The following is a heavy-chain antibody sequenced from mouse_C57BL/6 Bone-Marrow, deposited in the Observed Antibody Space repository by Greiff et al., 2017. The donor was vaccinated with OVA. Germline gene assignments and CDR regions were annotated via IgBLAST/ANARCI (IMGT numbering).Heavy chain of an antibody. CDR3: ARARIYYAMDY. J-gene: IGHJ4*01. CDR1: GYSITSGYY. Sequence: EVQLQESGPGLVKPSQSLSLTCSVTGYSITSGYYWNWLRQFPGNKLEWMGYISYDGSNNYNPSLKNRISITRDTSKNQFFLKLNSVTTEDTATYYCARARIYYAMDYWGQGTSVTVSS. V-gene: IGHV3-6*01. CDR2: ISYDGSN.